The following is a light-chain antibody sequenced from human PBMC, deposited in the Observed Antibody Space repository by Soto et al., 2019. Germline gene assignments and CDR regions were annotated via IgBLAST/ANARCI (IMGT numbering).Light chain of an antibody. Sequence: QTVVTQEPSFSVSPGGTVTLTCGLSSGSVTPSYHPSWYQQTPGQAPRALIHSTNTRSSGVPDRFSGSILGNRAALAITGAHADDVCEYDCMLYIGSGISVCGGGTKLTAL. CDR2: STN. CDR1: SGSVTPSYH. V-gene: IGLV8-61*01. J-gene: IGLJ3*02. CDR3: MLYIGSGISV.